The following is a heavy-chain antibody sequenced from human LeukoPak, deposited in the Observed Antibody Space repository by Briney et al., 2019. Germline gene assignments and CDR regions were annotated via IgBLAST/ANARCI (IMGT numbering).Heavy chain of an antibody. CDR2: IDPSDSYT. J-gene: IGHJ4*02. Sequence: GESLRISCQTSGYTFTNPWITWVRQMPGKGLEWMGRIDPSDSYTNYRPSFEGHVTFSTDKSTATAYLQWSSLEASDTAIYYCARLSNPYCSGGTCSPTPFGYWGQGTLVTVSS. D-gene: IGHD2-15*01. V-gene: IGHV5-10-1*01. CDR1: GYTFTNPW. CDR3: ARLSNPYCSGGTCSPTPFGY.